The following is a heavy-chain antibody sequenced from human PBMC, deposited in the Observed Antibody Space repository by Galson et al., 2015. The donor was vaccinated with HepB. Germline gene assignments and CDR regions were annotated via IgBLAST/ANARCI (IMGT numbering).Heavy chain of an antibody. J-gene: IGHJ6*03. CDR1: GYTFTSYG. CDR2: ISAYNGNT. Sequence: SVKVSCKASGYTFTSYGISWVRQAPGQGLEWMGWISAYNGNTNYAQKLQGRVTMTTDTSTSTAYMELRSLRSDDTAVYYCARGPWLRSDYYYYYYMDVWGKGTTVTVSS. V-gene: IGHV1-18*01. D-gene: IGHD5-12*01. CDR3: ARGPWLRSDYYYYYYMDV.